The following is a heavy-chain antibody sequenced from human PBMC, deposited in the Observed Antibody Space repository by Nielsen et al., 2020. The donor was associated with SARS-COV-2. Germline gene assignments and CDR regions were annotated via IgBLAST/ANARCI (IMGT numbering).Heavy chain of an antibody. J-gene: IGHJ5*02. CDR3: ARGEVSRAYYSSNRFDP. CDR1: GYSFTTNW. Sequence: GGSLRLSCKGSGYSFTTNWISWVRQMPGKGLEWMGIIYPGDSDTRYSPSFQGQVTISADKSISTAYLQWNSLKASDTAIYYCARGEVSRAYYSSNRFDPWGQGTLVTVSS. V-gene: IGHV5-51*01. D-gene: IGHD3-22*01. CDR2: IYPGDSDT.